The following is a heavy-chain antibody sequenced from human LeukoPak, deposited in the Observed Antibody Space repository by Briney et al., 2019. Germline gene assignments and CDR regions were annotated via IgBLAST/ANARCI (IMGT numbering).Heavy chain of an antibody. Sequence: PSETLSLTCTVSGGSISSGGYYWSWIRLHPGEGLEWIGYIYYSGSTNYNPSLKSRVTISVDTSKNQFSLKLSSVTAADTAVYYCARGNDFWSGENWFDPWGQGTLVTVSS. CDR3: ARGNDFWSGENWFDP. J-gene: IGHJ5*02. CDR2: IYYSGST. CDR1: GGSISSGGYY. V-gene: IGHV4-61*08. D-gene: IGHD3-3*01.